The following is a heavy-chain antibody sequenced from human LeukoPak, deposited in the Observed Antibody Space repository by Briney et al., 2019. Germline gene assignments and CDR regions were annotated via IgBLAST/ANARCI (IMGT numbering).Heavy chain of an antibody. Sequence: GGSLRLSCAASGFTFSTYGIHWVRQAPGKGLEWVAFIRYDGSNKYYADSVKGRFTISKDNSKDTLFLQMNSLRPEDTAVYYCAKDVNSGIAVAGHYFDYWGQGTLVTVSS. V-gene: IGHV3-30*02. J-gene: IGHJ4*02. CDR1: GFTFSTYG. D-gene: IGHD6-19*01. CDR3: AKDVNSGIAVAGHYFDY. CDR2: IRYDGSNK.